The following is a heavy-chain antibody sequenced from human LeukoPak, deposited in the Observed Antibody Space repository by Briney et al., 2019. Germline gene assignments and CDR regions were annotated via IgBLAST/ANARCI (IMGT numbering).Heavy chain of an antibody. CDR2: ISGSGGST. V-gene: IGHV3-23*01. J-gene: IGHJ4*02. D-gene: IGHD1-26*01. CDR3: AKGGKWDVTPFDY. Sequence: GGSLRLSCAASGFTFSSYAMSWVRQAPGKGLEWVSAISGSGGSTYYADSVKGRFTTSRDNSKNTLYLQVNSLRAEDTAVYYCAKGGKWDVTPFDYWGQGTLVTVSS. CDR1: GFTFSSYA.